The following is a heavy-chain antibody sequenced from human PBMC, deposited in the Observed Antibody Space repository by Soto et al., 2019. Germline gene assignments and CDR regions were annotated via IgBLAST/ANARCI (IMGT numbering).Heavy chain of an antibody. J-gene: IGHJ4*02. CDR1: GVSISSGGYS. CDR3: AREDSGAFFDF. CDR2: IYSGTT. D-gene: IGHD2-15*01. V-gene: IGHV4-30-2*01. Sequence: SETLSLTCAVSGVSISSGGYSWSWIRQPPGKGLEWIGYIYSGTTHYNPSLKSRVTISMDRSKNQVSLSLKSVTAADTAVYYCAREDSGAFFDFWGQGTLVTVYS.